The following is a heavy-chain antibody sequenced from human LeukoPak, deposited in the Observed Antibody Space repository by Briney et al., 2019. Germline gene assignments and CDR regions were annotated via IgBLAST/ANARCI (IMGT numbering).Heavy chain of an antibody. CDR2: ISYSGST. CDR1: AASISSYY. J-gene: IGHJ6*01. CDR3: GRGKGDYSNTYYYYTCGMEV. Sequence: SATLSLTCTVSAASISSYYCSSIRHPPRKGLEWIGYISYSGSTNSNTSLKSRVTISVDTSKNQFSPKLSSLCTADTAVYYCGRGKGDYSNTYYYYTCGMEVSGERTT. V-gene: IGHV4-59*01. D-gene: IGHD4-11*01.